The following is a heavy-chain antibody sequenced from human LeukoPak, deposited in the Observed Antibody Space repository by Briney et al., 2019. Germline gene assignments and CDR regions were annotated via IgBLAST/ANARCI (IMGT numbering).Heavy chain of an antibody. CDR1: GGSISSYY. CDR3: GTPNCGGDCHYFDY. D-gene: IGHD2-21*01. J-gene: IGHJ4*02. V-gene: IGHV4-4*07. CDR2: IYTSGNT. Sequence: KASETLSLTCTVSGGSISSYYWSWIRQPAGKGLEWIGHIYTSGNTNYNPSLKSRVAMSVDTSKNQFSLKLSSVTAADTAVYYCGTPNCGGDCHYFDYWGQGTLVTVSS.